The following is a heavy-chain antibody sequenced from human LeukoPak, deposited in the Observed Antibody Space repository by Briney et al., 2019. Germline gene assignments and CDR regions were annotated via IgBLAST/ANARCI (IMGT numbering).Heavy chain of an antibody. CDR3: ASDSLSRLGVVTASAAFDI. CDR1: GVTFSSYA. D-gene: IGHD2-21*02. V-gene: IGHV1-69*04. CDR2: IIPMRGIA. Sequence: SVKVSCTASGVTFSSYAISWVRQAPGQGLEWMGRIIPMRGIANYAHTLQGRVTITGDKSTSTGYMEQSSLRSEDTGVYYCASDSLSRLGVVTASAAFDIWGQGTMVTVSS. J-gene: IGHJ3*02.